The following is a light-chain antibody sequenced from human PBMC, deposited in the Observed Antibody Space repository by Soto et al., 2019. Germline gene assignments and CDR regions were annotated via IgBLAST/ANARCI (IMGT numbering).Light chain of an antibody. J-gene: IGKJ1*01. CDR1: QGIRND. CDR3: LQDYNYPRT. V-gene: IGKV1-6*01. CDR2: AAS. Sequence: QMTQSPSTLSASLLYIFTITFRASQGIRNDLGWYQQKPGKAPKLLIYAASSLQSGVPSRFSGSGSGTDFTLTISSLQPEDFATYYCLQDYNYPRTFGQGTKVDIK.